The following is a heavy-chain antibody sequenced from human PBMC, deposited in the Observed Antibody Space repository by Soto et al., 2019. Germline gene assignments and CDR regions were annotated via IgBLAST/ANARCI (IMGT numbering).Heavy chain of an antibody. Sequence: GASVKVSCKASGYTFTSYGISWVRQAPGQGLEWMGWISAYNGNTNYAQKLQGRVTMTTDTSTSTAYMELRSLGSDDTAVYYCAREFPAVHLGELSFLSFDYWGQGTLVTVSS. CDR2: ISAYNGNT. V-gene: IGHV1-18*01. J-gene: IGHJ4*02. CDR1: GYTFTSYG. D-gene: IGHD3-16*02. CDR3: AREFPAVHLGELSFLSFDY.